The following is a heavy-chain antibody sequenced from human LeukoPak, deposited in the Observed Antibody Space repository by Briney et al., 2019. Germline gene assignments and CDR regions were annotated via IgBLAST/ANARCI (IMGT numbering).Heavy chain of an antibody. CDR1: GYTFSDYY. CDR3: ARGEWVVTYRPSYDVFDI. J-gene: IGHJ3*02. V-gene: IGHV1-18*04. Sequence: GASVKVSCKTSGYTFSDYYIHWIRQAPGQGLEWMGWISAYNGNTNYAQKFQGRVTMTTDTSTSTAYMELRSLRSDDTAVYYCARGEWVVTYRPSYDVFDIWGQGTMVPVSS. CDR2: ISAYNGNT. D-gene: IGHD4-23*01.